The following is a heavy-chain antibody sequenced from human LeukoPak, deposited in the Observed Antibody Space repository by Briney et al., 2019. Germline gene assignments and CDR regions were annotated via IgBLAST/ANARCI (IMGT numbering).Heavy chain of an antibody. CDR3: AKAQTKGVLRYFDWLTDY. V-gene: IGHV3-23*01. D-gene: IGHD3-9*01. CDR2: ISGSGGST. Sequence: PGGSLRLSCAASGFTFSSYAMSWVRQAPGKGLEWVSAISGSGGSTYYADSVKGRFTISRDSSKNTLYLQMNSLRAEDTAVYYCAKAQTKGVLRYFDWLTDYWGQGTLVTVSS. CDR1: GFTFSSYA. J-gene: IGHJ4*02.